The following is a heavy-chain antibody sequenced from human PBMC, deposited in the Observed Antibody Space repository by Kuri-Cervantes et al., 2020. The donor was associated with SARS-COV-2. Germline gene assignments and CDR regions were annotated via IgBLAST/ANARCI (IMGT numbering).Heavy chain of an antibody. CDR1: GFTFSSYG. Sequence: GGSLRLSCAASGFTFSSYGMHWVRQAPGKGLEWVAVIWYDGSNKYYADSVKGRFTISRDNSKNTLYLQMNSLRAEDTAVYYCAKGVSNYYYYYYMDVWGKGTTVTVSS. J-gene: IGHJ6*03. CDR3: AKGVSNYYYYYYMDV. V-gene: IGHV3-33*06. CDR2: IWYDGSNK.